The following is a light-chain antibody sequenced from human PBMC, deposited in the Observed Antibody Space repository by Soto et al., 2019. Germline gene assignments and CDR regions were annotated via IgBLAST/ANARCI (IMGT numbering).Light chain of an antibody. CDR3: QQYNSAPNT. CDR1: QDIIYY. J-gene: IGKJ2*01. Sequence: DIRMTQSPSSLSAFVGDTVTITCRASQDIIYYLAWYQQKPGKIPKLLIHSASTLQTGVQSRFSGTGSGTVITLTINNLQPEDVATYYCQQYNSAPNTFGQGSRLEIK. CDR2: SAS. V-gene: IGKV1-27*01.